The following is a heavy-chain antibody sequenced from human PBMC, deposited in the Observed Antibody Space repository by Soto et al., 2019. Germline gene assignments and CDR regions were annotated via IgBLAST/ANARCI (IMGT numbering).Heavy chain of an antibody. J-gene: IGHJ4*02. D-gene: IGHD6-19*01. CDR1: GFIFSSYA. CDR3: AKVVAGYYFDY. CDR2: ISRSSSYI. Sequence: GGSLRLSCAGSGFIFSSYAMNWVRQAPGKGLGWVSSISRSSSYIYYADSVRGRFTISRDNAKNTLYLQMNSLRAEDTAVYYCAKVVAGYYFDYWGQGTLVTVSS. V-gene: IGHV3-21*04.